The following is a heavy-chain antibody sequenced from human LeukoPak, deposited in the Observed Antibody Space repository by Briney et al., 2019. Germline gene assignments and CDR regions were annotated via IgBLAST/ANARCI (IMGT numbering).Heavy chain of an antibody. D-gene: IGHD6-13*01. CDR3: AGDNREKLLVHPSFDS. Sequence: GGSLRLSCAASGFTFSSYAMHWVRQAPGKGLEWVSFISNNGSNKYYADSVKGRFTIFRDNAKNTLYLQMNSLRAEDTAVYYCAGDNREKLLVHPSFDSWGQGTLVTVSS. CDR1: GFTFSSYA. CDR2: ISNNGSNK. J-gene: IGHJ4*02. V-gene: IGHV3-30*04.